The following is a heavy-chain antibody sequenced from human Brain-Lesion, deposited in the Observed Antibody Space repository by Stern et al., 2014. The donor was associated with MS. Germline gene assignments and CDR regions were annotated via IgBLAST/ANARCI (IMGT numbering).Heavy chain of an antibody. CDR3: ARDQRGITIFGVVTDYYYLGMDV. D-gene: IGHD3-3*01. Sequence: VHLVESGGEVKQPGASLKVSCKTSGYIFTGHYIHWVRQAPGQGLEWMAWINPNSGGEKTEQKVQGRVTMSRDTSISTAYVELSSLTSDDTAVYYCARDQRGITIFGVVTDYYYLGMDVWGQGTTVTVSS. CDR2: INPNSGGE. J-gene: IGHJ6*02. V-gene: IGHV1-2*02. CDR1: GYIFTGHY.